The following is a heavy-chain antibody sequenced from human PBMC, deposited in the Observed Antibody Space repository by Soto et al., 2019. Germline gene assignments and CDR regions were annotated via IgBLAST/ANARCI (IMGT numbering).Heavy chain of an antibody. CDR3: TPLALKYNSDWYEFSD. V-gene: IGHV3-15*07. Sequence: EGQLVESGGGLVKPGGSLRLSCAASGFTFSNVWMNWVRQAAGKGLEWVGRIKSKLDGETIDYAARVKGRFTISRDDSKNMLYLQMNSLKTEDTGVYYCTPLALKYNSDWYEFSDWGQGTLVTFSS. J-gene: IGHJ4*02. D-gene: IGHD6-19*01. CDR2: IKSKLDGETI. CDR1: GFTFSNVW.